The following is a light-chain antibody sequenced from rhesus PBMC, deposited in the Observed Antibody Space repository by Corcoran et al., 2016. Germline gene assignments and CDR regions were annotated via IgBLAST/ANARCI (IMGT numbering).Light chain of an antibody. CDR2: RAS. V-gene: IGKV1-74*01. Sequence: EIQMTQSPSSLSASVGDRVTITCRASENVNNYLNWYQQKPGKAPKLLIYRASNLQIGCPSRLSGRGSGKNYTFTISSLQAADFATYDCPHGCGTPLTFGRGTKVELK. CDR1: ENVNNY. J-gene: IGKJ4*01. CDR3: PHGCGTPLT.